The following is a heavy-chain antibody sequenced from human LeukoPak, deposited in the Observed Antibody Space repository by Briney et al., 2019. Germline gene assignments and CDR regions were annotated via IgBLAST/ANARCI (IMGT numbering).Heavy chain of an antibody. CDR3: AKDRLPDYYYYYYMDV. CDR2: ISGSGDSK. CDR1: GFTFSDYY. J-gene: IGHJ6*03. D-gene: IGHD4-11*01. Sequence: GGSLRLSCAASGFTFSDYYTSWIRQAPGKGLEWLSHISGSGDSKFYADSVKGRFTISRDNSKNTLYLQMDSLRAEDTAVYYCAKDRLPDYYYYYYMDVWGKGATVTVSS. V-gene: IGHV3-11*01.